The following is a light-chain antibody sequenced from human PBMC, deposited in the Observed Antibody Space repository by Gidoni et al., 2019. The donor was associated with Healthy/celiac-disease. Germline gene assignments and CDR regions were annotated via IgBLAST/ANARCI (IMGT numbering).Light chain of an antibody. Sequence: EIVLPQSPATLSLSPGERATLSCRASQSVSSYLAWYQQKPGQDPRLLIYDASNRATGIPARFSGSGYGTDFTLTISSLEPEDFAVYYCQQRSNWPPLTFGGGTKVEIK. V-gene: IGKV3-11*01. CDR1: QSVSSY. CDR3: QQRSNWPPLT. CDR2: DAS. J-gene: IGKJ4*01.